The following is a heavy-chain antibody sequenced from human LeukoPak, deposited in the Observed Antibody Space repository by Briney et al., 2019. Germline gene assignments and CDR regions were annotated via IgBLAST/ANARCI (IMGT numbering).Heavy chain of an antibody. CDR2: ISYDGSNK. CDR1: GFTFSSYG. V-gene: IGHV3-30*03. D-gene: IGHD2-2*01. J-gene: IGHJ4*02. Sequence: GRSLRFSCAASGFTFSSYGMHWVRQAPGKGLEWVAVISYDGSNKYYADSVKGRFTISRDNSKNTLYLQMNSLRAEDTAVYYCARPADPDYWGQGTLVTVSS. CDR3: ARPADPDY.